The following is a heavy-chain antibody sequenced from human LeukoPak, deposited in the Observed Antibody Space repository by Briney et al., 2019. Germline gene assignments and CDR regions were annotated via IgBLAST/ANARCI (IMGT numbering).Heavy chain of an antibody. Sequence: GGSLRLSCAASGLTFSPHWMHWVRQTPGKGLVWVSRISPDGSRTAYADSVKGRFTISRDNARDTLYLQLNSLGAEDTAVYYCARVSSLWSFDYWGQGTLVTVSS. J-gene: IGHJ4*02. CDR3: ARVSSLWSFDY. D-gene: IGHD3-10*01. CDR1: GLTFSPHW. V-gene: IGHV3-74*01. CDR2: ISPDGSRT.